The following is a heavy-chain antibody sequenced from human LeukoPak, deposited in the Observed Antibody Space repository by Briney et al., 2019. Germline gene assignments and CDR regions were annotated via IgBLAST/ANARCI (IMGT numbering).Heavy chain of an antibody. J-gene: IGHJ4*02. D-gene: IGHD2-21*02. CDR1: GFTFSSYS. V-gene: IGHV3-21*01. CDR2: ISSSSSYI. CDR3: ARGRTAKTPFDY. Sequence: GGSLRLSCADSGFTFSSYSMNWVRQAPGKGLEWVSSISSSSSYIYYADSVKSRFTISRDNAKNSLYLQMNSLRAEDTAVYYCARGRTAKTPFDYWGQGTLVTVSS.